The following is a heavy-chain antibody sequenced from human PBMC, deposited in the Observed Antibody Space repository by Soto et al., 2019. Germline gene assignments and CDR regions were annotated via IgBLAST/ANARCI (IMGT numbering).Heavy chain of an antibody. V-gene: IGHV3-74*01. D-gene: IGHD3-16*02. CDR1: GLTFNFYW. Sequence: QPWGSMALSCEASGLTFNFYWIHGVHQGPGKGLERLSLINSDGSSPNYAESGKGRFTVSRDNAKNTLFLQMNSLRVDNTAVYDGTRDRRISGFDPWGTGTLVPVSS. CDR2: INSDGSSP. J-gene: IGHJ5*02. CDR3: TRDRRISGFDP.